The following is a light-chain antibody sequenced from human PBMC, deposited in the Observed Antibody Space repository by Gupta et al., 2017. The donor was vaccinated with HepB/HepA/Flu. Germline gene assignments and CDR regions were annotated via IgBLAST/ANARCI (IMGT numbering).Light chain of an antibody. J-gene: IGKJ2*01. CDR3: QQYNSWPEYT. Sequence: VMTQSPVTLSVSPGERATLSCRASQSVTTTIAWYQQKPGQAPRLLIFGVSTRAPGIPARFTGSGSGTEFTLTISSLQSEDFAVYYCQQYNSWPEYTFGQGTRLEIK. CDR2: GVS. V-gene: IGKV3-15*01. CDR1: QSVTTT.